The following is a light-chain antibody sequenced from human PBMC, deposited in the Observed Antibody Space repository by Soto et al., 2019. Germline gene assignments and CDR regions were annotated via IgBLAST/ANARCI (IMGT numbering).Light chain of an antibody. V-gene: IGLV2-23*02. CDR3: CSYAGISTFYV. J-gene: IGLJ1*01. CDR1: SGDVGSYNL. CDR2: GVN. Sequence: QSALTQPASVSGSPGQSITISCTGTSGDVGSYNLVSWYQQHPGKAPKLMIYGVNKRPSGVSNRFSGSKSGNTASLTISGLQAEDEADYYCCSYAGISTFYVFGTGTKVTVL.